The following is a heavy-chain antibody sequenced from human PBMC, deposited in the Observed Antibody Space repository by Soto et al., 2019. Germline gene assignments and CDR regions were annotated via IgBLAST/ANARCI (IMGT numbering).Heavy chain of an antibody. CDR2: ISGRGGST. Sequence: EVQLLESGGGLVQPGGSLPLSCAASGVTCSSYAMSWVRQAPGKRLEWVSAISGRGGSTYYADSVNGRFTISRDNSKNTLYLQMNILRAEDTAVYYCAKASGWFGEFDYWGQGTLVTVSS. J-gene: IGHJ4*02. CDR1: GVTCSSYA. D-gene: IGHD3-10*01. V-gene: IGHV3-23*01. CDR3: AKASGWFGEFDY.